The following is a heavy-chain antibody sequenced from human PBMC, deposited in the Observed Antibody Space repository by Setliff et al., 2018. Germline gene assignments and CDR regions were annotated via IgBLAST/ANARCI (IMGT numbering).Heavy chain of an antibody. D-gene: IGHD2-21*02. J-gene: IGHJ4*02. Sequence: GGSLRLSCAASGFTFSSYAMSWVRQAPGKGLEWISSIGTTGIINYADSVKGRFNISRDNVKNSLNLQMNSLRAEDTAVYYCARGKTDLAYWGQGTLVTVSS. CDR1: GFTFSSYA. V-gene: IGHV3-48*01. CDR2: IGTTGII. CDR3: ARGKTDLAY.